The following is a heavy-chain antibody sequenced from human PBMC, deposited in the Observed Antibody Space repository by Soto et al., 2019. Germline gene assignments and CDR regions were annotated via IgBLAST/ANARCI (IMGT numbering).Heavy chain of an antibody. V-gene: IGHV3-13*01. D-gene: IGHD6-13*01. Sequence: GGSLRLSCAASGFTFSSYDMHWVRQATGKGLEWVSAIGTAGDTYYPGSVKGRFTISRENAKNSLYLQMNSLRAEDTAVYYCARDHRLNPYSSSWLYGMDVWGQGTTVTVSS. J-gene: IGHJ6*02. CDR3: ARDHRLNPYSSSWLYGMDV. CDR1: GFTFSSYD. CDR2: IGTAGDT.